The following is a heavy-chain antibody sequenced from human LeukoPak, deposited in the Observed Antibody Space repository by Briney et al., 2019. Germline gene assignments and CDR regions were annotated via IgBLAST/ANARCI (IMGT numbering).Heavy chain of an antibody. CDR1: GFTFITCA. J-gene: IGHJ6*02. Sequence: GGSLRLSCAASGFTFITCAMSWVRQAPGKGLEWVSDISGSGGSTYYADSVKGRFTISRDNSKNTLYLQMNSLRAEDTAVYYCAREDSTYYYGSGRGMGVWGQGTTVTVSS. D-gene: IGHD3-10*01. CDR2: ISGSGGST. CDR3: AREDSTYYYGSGRGMGV. V-gene: IGHV3-23*01.